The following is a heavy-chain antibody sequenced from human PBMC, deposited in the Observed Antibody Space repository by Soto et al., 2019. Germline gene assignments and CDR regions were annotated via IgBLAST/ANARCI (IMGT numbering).Heavy chain of an antibody. V-gene: IGHV1-69*13. CDR2: LIPIFGTA. CDR1: GVAFSSYA. Sequence: GASVKVSCKASGVAFSSYAICWVRPAPGQGLEWMGGLIPIFGTANYAQEFQGRVTITADESKSTAYMELSSLRSGDTAVYYCSSDILTGYHRYYFDYWGQGTLVTVSS. J-gene: IGHJ4*02. D-gene: IGHD3-9*01. CDR3: SSDILTGYHRYYFDY.